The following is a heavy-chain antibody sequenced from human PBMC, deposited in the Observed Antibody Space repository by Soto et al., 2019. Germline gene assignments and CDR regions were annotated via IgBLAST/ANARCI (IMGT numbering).Heavy chain of an antibody. Sequence: SETLSLTCPVSGGSISSYYLSWIRQPPGKGLEWIGYIYYSGSTNYNPSLKSRVTISVDTSKNQFSLKLSSVTAADTAVYYCARVYGDCFDYWGQGALVTVSS. J-gene: IGHJ4*02. CDR3: ARVYGDCFDY. V-gene: IGHV4-59*01. CDR2: IYYSGST. D-gene: IGHD4-17*01. CDR1: GGSISSYY.